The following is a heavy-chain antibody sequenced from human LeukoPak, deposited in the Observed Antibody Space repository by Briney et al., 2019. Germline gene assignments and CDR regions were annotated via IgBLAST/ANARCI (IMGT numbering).Heavy chain of an antibody. CDR2: FYTSGST. CDR1: GGSISSYY. D-gene: IGHD1-26*01. CDR3: ARDGIVGATLYAFDI. J-gene: IGHJ3*02. V-gene: IGHV4-4*07. Sequence: SETLSLTCTVSGGSISSYYWSWIRQPAGKGLEWIGRFYTSGSTNYNPSLKSRVTMSVDTSKNQFSLKLSSVTAADTAVYYCARDGIVGATLYAFDIWGQGTMVTVSS.